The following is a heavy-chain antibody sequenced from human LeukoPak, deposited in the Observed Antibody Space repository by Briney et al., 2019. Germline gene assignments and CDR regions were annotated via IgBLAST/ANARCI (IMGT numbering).Heavy chain of an antibody. CDR2: IRYDGSNK. CDR1: GFTFSSYG. CDR3: AKPLLWFGELPPMGWDV. J-gene: IGHJ6*04. V-gene: IGHV3-30*02. Sequence: GGSLRLSCAASGFTFSSYGMHWVRQAPGKGLEWVAFIRYDGSNKYYADSVKGRFTISRDNSKNTLYLQMNSLRAEDTAVYYCAKPLLWFGELPPMGWDVWGKGTTVTVSS. D-gene: IGHD3-10*01.